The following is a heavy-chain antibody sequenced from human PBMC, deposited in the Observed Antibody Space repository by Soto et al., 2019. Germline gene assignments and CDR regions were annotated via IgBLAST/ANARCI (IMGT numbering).Heavy chain of an antibody. Sequence: GESLKISCEGVGYSFSNHWIAWVRQMPEKGLEWMGTIYPGDSDMRYSPSFRGQVTISVDKSINTAYLQWGSLKASDTAKYYCPRIPRAFWSGTDYWGQGTLVTVSS. CDR1: GYSFSNHW. V-gene: IGHV5-51*01. D-gene: IGHD3-3*01. J-gene: IGHJ4*02. CDR3: PRIPRAFWSGTDY. CDR2: IYPGDSDM.